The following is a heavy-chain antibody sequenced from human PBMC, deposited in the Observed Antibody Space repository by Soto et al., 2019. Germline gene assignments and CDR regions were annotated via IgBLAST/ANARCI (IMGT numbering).Heavy chain of an antibody. D-gene: IGHD2-2*01. CDR1: GGSFSGYY. Sequence: QVQLQQWGAGLLKPSETLSLTCAVYGGSFSGYYWSWIRQPPGKGLEWIGEINHSGSTNYNPSLKSRVTISVDTAKNQFSLQLSSVTAADTAVYYCARGYQLLRAWGQGTLVTVSS. CDR3: ARGYQLLRA. V-gene: IGHV4-34*01. CDR2: INHSGST. J-gene: IGHJ4*02.